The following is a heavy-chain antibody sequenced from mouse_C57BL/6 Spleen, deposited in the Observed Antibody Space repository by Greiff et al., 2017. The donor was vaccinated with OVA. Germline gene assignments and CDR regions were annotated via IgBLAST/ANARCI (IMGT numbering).Heavy chain of an antibody. J-gene: IGHJ2*01. V-gene: IGHV5-6*01. Sequence: EVKVVESGGDLVKPGGSLKLSCAASGFTFSSYGMSWVRQTPDKRLEWVATISSGGSYTYYPDSVTGRFTISRDNAKNTLYLQMSSLKSEDTAMYYCARQGGDYFDYWGQGTTLTVSS. CDR3: ARQGGDYFDY. CDR1: GFTFSSYG. CDR2: ISSGGSYT.